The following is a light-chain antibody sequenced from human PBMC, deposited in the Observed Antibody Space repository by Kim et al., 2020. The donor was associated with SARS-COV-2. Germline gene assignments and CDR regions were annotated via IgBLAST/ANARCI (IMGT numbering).Light chain of an antibody. J-gene: IGLJ2*01. Sequence: GQSITISGTGTSRDVGSYNLVSWYQQHPGKAPKLMIYEVSKRPSGVSNRFSGSKSGNTASLTISGLQAEDEADYYCCSYAGSSTLVFGGGTQLTVL. CDR3: CSYAGSSTLV. CDR2: EVS. CDR1: SRDVGSYNL. V-gene: IGLV2-23*02.